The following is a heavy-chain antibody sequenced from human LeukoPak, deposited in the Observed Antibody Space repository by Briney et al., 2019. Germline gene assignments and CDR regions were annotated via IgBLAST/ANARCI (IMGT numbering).Heavy chain of an antibody. Sequence: SETLSLTCAVYGGSFSGYYWSWIRQPPGKGLEWIGEINHSGSTNYNPSLKSRVTISVDTSKNQFSLKLSSVTAADTAVYYCARYISRGIQLWYRRAFDIWGQGTMVTVSS. CDR3: ARYISRGIQLWYRRAFDI. D-gene: IGHD5-18*01. V-gene: IGHV4-34*01. CDR2: INHSGST. J-gene: IGHJ3*02. CDR1: GGSFSGYY.